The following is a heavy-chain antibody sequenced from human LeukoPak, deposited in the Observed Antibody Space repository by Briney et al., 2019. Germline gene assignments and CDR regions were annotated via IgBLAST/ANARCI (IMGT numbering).Heavy chain of an antibody. D-gene: IGHD4-23*01. Sequence: SETLSLTCTVSGGSISSGGYYWSWIRQPPGKGLEWIGYIYYSGSTNYNPSLKSRVTISVDTSKNQLSLKLNSVTAADTAVYYCARVYYGGNDAFDIWGQGTKVTVSS. J-gene: IGHJ3*02. CDR1: GGSISSGGYY. CDR2: IYYSGST. CDR3: ARVYYGGNDAFDI. V-gene: IGHV4-61*08.